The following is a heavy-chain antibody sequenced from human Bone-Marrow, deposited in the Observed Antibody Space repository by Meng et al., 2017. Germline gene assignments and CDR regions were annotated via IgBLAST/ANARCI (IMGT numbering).Heavy chain of an antibody. J-gene: IGHJ4*02. V-gene: IGHV3-7*01. CDR2: IKQDGSEK. D-gene: IGHD6-19*01. CDR1: GFTFSSYW. Sequence: GESLKISCAASGFTFSSYWMSWVRQAPGKGLEWVANIKQDGSEKYYVDSVKGRFTISRDNAKNSLYLQMYSLRAEDTAVYYCARDRAVAVTTEASDYWGQGTLVTVPQ. CDR3: ARDRAVAVTTEASDY.